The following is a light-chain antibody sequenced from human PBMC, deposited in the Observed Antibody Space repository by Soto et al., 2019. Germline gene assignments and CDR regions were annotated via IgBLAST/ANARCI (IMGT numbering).Light chain of an antibody. CDR3: SSFRSSSTSYV. J-gene: IGLJ1*01. CDR2: DVS. CDR1: SSDIGDSNY. Sequence: QSVLTQPASVSGSPGQSITISCTGTSSDIGDSNYVSWYQQHPGKAPNLVIYDVSNRPSGVSNRCSGSKSANTASLTISGLQAEDEAEYYCSSFRSSSTSYVFGTGTKVTVL. V-gene: IGLV2-14*03.